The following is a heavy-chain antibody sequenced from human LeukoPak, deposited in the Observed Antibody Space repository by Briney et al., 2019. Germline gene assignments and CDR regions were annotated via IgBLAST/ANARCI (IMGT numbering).Heavy chain of an antibody. D-gene: IGHD3-22*01. CDR2: ISSAATYI. J-gene: IGHJ4*02. V-gene: IGHV3-21*04. Sequence: GGSLRLSCAASGFTFSSSSMNWVRQAPGKGLEWVSSISSAATYIYYADSVRGRFTISRDNAKNSLYLQMNSLRAEDMALYYCARGGYYYDSSGSNYFDYWGQGTLVTVSS. CDR1: GFTFSSSS. CDR3: ARGGYYYDSSGSNYFDY.